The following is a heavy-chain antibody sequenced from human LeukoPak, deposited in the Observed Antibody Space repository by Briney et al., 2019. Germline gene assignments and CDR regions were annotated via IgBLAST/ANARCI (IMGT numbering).Heavy chain of an antibody. Sequence: PSETLSLTCTVSGGSISSSSYYWGWIRQPPGKGLEWIGSIYYSGSTHYNPSPKSRVTISVDTSKNQFSLKLSSVTAADTAVYYCARPAPRYYYGSGSYYFDYWGQGTLVTVSS. D-gene: IGHD3-10*01. V-gene: IGHV4-39*01. CDR2: IYYSGST. CDR1: GGSISSSSYY. CDR3: ARPAPRYYYGSGSYYFDY. J-gene: IGHJ4*02.